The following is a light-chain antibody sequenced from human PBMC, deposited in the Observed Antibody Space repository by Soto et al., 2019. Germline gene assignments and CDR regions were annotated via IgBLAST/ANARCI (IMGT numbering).Light chain of an antibody. CDR3: QQANSFPLT. V-gene: IGKV1-5*03. Sequence: DIQMTQSPPTLSAXXRXXXXXXXRASESINNWLARYQQKPGKAPKLLIYKASTLENGVPSRFSGSGSGTDFTLTISCLQPEDFATYYCQQANSFPLTFCGGAKVDIK. J-gene: IGKJ4*01. CDR2: KAS. CDR1: ESINNW.